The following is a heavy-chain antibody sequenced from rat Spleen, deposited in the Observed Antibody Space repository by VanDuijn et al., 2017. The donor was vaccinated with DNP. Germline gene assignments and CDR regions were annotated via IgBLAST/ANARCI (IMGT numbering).Heavy chain of an antibody. D-gene: IGHD1-7*01. Sequence: EVQLQESGSGLVKPSQSLSLTCSVTGYSITSNYWGWIRKFPGNKMEYIGHISYSGSTNYNPSLKSRISITQYTSKNHFFLHFNSVIFEDTATYYCARWTRYFDYWGQGVMVTVSS. CDR3: ARWTRYFDY. V-gene: IGHV3-1*01. CDR1: GYSITSNY. CDR2: ISYSGST. J-gene: IGHJ2*01.